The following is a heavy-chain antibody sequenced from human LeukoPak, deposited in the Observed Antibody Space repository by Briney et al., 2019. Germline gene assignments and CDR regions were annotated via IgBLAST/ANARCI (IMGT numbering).Heavy chain of an antibody. Sequence: PGGSLRLSCAAPGFTFSSYWMSWVRPAPGKGLQWVANIKQDGSEKYYVDSVKGRFTISRDNAKNSLYLQMNSLRAEDTAVYYCARVAYYYGSGSYNFDYWDQGTLVTVSS. CDR2: IKQDGSEK. CDR1: GFTFSSYW. CDR3: ARVAYYYGSGSYNFDY. J-gene: IGHJ4*02. D-gene: IGHD3-10*01. V-gene: IGHV3-7*04.